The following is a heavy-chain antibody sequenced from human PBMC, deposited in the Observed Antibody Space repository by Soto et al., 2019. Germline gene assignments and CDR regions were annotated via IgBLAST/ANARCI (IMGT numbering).Heavy chain of an antibody. J-gene: IGHJ6*02. V-gene: IGHV3-23*01. CDR1: GFIFQNFV. D-gene: IGHD2-2*01. Sequence: EVQLLETGGGLVQPGGSLRLSCKASGFIFQNFVINWVRQAPGKGLEWVSIIGGPGQYTFYADSVRGRFTLSRDNSENTLYLEMNSLRAEDTAIYFCAKGGTSHIYGIDVWGPGTTVIVSS. CDR2: IGGPGQYT. CDR3: AKGGTSHIYGIDV.